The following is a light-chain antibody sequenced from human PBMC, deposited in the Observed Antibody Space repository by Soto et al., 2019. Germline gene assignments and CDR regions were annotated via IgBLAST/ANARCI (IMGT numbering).Light chain of an antibody. CDR3: SSYTSSITLV. V-gene: IGLV2-14*01. CDR1: SSDVGGYNY. J-gene: IGLJ2*01. CDR2: DVS. Sequence: QSALTQPASVSGSPGQSITISCTGTSSDVGGYNYVSWYQQYPGKAPKLMIYDVSNRPSGVSNRFSGSKSGNTASLTISRLQAEDEADYYCSSYTSSITLVFGGGTKLTVL.